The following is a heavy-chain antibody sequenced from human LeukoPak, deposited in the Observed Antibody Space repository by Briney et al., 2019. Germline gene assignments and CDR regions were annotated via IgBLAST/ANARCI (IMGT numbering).Heavy chain of an antibody. D-gene: IGHD4-17*01. CDR3: AKVGTAMTTPIDY. CDR2: ISSSGSSI. CDR1: GFTFNSYE. J-gene: IGHJ4*02. V-gene: IGHV3-48*03. Sequence: GGSLRLSCAASGFTFNSYEMNWVRQAPGKGLEWVSCISSSGSSIYYADSVKGRFTISRDNAKNSLYLQMNSLRAEDTALYYCAKVGTAMTTPIDYWGQGTLVTVSS.